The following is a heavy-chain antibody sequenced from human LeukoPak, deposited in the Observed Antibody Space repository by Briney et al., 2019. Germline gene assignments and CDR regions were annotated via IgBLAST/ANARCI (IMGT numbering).Heavy chain of an antibody. CDR3: ARAMGYCSGGSCLATDY. CDR1: GSTFSSYS. V-gene: IGHV3-21*01. D-gene: IGHD2-15*01. Sequence: PGGSLRLSCAASGSTFSSYSMTWVRQAPGKGLEWVLSISSSSSYIYYADSVKGRFTISRDNAKNSLYLQMNSLRAEDTAVYYCARAMGYCSGGSCLATDYWGQGTLVTVSS. CDR2: ISSSSSYI. J-gene: IGHJ4*02.